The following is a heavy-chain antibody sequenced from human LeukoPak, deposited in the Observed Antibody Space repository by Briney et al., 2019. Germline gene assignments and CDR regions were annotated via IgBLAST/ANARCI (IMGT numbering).Heavy chain of an antibody. V-gene: IGHV3-30*04. CDR1: GCTFSTYA. J-gene: IGHJ4*02. CDR3: AKGSAAVAGTSLRYFDY. Sequence: GGSLRLSCAASGCTFSTYALRWVRQAPGKGLEWVAVISYDGSNKYYSDSMNGRFTISRANSNHTPHRQITSTAAEDTAVYYCAKGSAAVAGTSLRYFDYWGQGTLVTVSS. D-gene: IGHD6-19*01. CDR2: ISYDGSNK.